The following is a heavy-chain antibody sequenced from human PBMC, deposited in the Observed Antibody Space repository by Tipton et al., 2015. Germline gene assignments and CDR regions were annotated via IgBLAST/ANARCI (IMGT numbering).Heavy chain of an antibody. CDR2: IAYSGSP. D-gene: IGHD6-19*01. J-gene: IGHJ2*01. Sequence: LRLSCTVSGGSISNYYWNWIRQPPGKGLEWIGYIAYSGSPNYNPSLRSRVTISVDASKTHFSLQLNSITAADTAVYYCARGHYVSGWYSHYFDLWGRGSLVTVSS. CDR1: GGSISNYY. CDR3: ARGHYVSGWYSHYFDL. V-gene: IGHV4-59*12.